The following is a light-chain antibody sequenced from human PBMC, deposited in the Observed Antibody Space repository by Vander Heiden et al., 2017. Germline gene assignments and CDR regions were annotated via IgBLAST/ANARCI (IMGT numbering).Light chain of an antibody. V-gene: IGLV2-14*01. CDR1: SSDVGGYNY. Sequence: QSALTQPASVSGSPGQSITISCNGTSSDVGGYNYVSWYQQHPGKAPKLMIYDVSNRPSGVSNRFSGSKSGNTASLTISGLQAEDEADYYCSSYTSGSTLFGGGTKLTVL. J-gene: IGLJ2*01. CDR2: DVS. CDR3: SSYTSGSTL.